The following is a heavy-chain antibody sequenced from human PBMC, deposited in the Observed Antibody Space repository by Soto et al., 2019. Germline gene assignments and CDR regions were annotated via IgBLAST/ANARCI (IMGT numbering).Heavy chain of an antibody. D-gene: IGHD2-15*01. CDR1: GFSFSTYN. Sequence: PGGSLRLSCAASGFSFSTYNMDWVRQAPGKWPEWIAYISNTRFTKYYADTVKGRFTISRDNDRNSLYLEMNSLRDEDTAVYYCARDRCYDGTCYSASDSWGQGTLVTVSS. J-gene: IGHJ5*01. V-gene: IGHV3-48*02. CDR2: ISNTRFTK. CDR3: ARDRCYDGTCYSASDS.